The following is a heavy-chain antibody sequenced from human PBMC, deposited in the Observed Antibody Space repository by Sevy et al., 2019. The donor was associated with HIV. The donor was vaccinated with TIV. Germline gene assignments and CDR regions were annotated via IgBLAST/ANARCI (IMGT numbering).Heavy chain of an antibody. CDR1: GFTFSSNG. J-gene: IGHJ6*03. V-gene: IGHV3-33*06. CDR2: IWYDGSNK. CDR3: AKGGQRQQSLNYYYYYMDV. Sequence: GGSLRLSCAASGFTFSSNGMHWVPQAPGKALEWVAVIWYDGSNKYYADSVKGRFTISRDNSKNTLYLQMNSLRAEDTAAYYCAKGGQRQQSLNYYYYYMDVWGKGTTVTVSS. D-gene: IGHD6-19*01.